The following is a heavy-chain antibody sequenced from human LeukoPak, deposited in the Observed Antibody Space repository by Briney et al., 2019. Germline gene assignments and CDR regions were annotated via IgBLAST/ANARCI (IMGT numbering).Heavy chain of an antibody. CDR1: GYTFTSYD. V-gene: IGHV1-8*01. CDR2: MNPNSGNT. Sequence: ASVKVSCKASGYTFTSYDINWVRQATGQGLEWMGWMNPNSGNTDYAQKFQGRVTMTSDTSISTAYMELSSLRSEDTAVYYCARGIPAAAGGNWFGPWGQGTLVTVSS. D-gene: IGHD6-25*01. CDR3: ARGIPAAAGGNWFGP. J-gene: IGHJ5*02.